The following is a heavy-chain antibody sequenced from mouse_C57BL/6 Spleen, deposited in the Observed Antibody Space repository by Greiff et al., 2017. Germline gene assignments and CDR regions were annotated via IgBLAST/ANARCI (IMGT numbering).Heavy chain of an antibody. CDR2: IYPGDGDT. CDR1: GYAFSSSW. V-gene: IGHV1-82*01. CDR3: ARPIYYGSNYFDY. Sequence: QVQLQQSGPELVKPGASVKISCKAPGYAFSSSWMNWVKQRPGKGLEWIGRIYPGDGDTNYNGKFKGKATLTADKSSSKAYMQLSSLTSEDSAVYFCARPIYYGSNYFDYWGQGTTLTVSS. D-gene: IGHD1-1*01. J-gene: IGHJ2*01.